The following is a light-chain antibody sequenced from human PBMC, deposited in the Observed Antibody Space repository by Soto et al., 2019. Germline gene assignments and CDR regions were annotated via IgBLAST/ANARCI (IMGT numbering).Light chain of an antibody. Sequence: DIQMTQSPSTLSASIGDRVTITCRASQSTTGWLDWYQQKPGKAPKLLIYGTSSLETGVPSRFSGSGSGTEVTLPITYLQHDDFASYYCQQYRPYSCSFGQGTKLEIK. J-gene: IGKJ2*04. CDR2: GTS. CDR1: QSTTGW. V-gene: IGKV1-5*03. CDR3: QQYRPYSCS.